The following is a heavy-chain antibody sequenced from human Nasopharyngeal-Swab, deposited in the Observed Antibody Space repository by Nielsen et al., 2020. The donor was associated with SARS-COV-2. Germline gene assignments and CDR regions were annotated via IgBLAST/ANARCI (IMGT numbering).Heavy chain of an antibody. D-gene: IGHD2-21*02. J-gene: IGHJ3*02. CDR2: ISRSSSDI. CDR1: GFIFSSYT. CDR3: ARDGYCGGDCYGAFDI. Sequence: GESLKISCDASGFIFSSYTMNWVRRAPGKGLEWVSSISRSSSDIYYRDSLKGRFTVSRDNTKKSLYLQMDSLRAEDTAVYYCARDGYCGGDCYGAFDIWGQGTTVTVSS. V-gene: IGHV3-21*01.